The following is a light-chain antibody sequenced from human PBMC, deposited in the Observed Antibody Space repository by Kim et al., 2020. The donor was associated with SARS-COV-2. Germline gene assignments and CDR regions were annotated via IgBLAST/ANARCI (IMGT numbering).Light chain of an antibody. CDR1: SSDVGGYNY. CDR2: DVS. Sequence: QSALTQPASVSGSPGQSITISCTGTSSDVGGYNYVSWYQQHPGKAPKLMIYDVSNRPSGVSNRFSGSKSGNTASLTISGLQAEDEADYYCSSYTTRSTRVFGTGTKVTVL. J-gene: IGLJ1*01. V-gene: IGLV2-14*03. CDR3: SSYTTRSTRV.